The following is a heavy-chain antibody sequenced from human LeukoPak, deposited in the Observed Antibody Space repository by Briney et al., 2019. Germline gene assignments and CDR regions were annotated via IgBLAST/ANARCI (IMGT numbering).Heavy chain of an antibody. V-gene: IGHV3-9*01. CDR3: AKDSSGWSFSWFDP. Sequence: GGSLRLSCAASGFTFDDYAMHWVRQAPGKGLEWVSGISWNSGSIGYADSVKGRFTISRDNAKNSLYLQMNSLRAEDTALYYCAKDSSGWSFSWFDPWGQGTLVTVSS. CDR2: ISWNSGSI. D-gene: IGHD6-19*01. J-gene: IGHJ5*02. CDR1: GFTFDDYA.